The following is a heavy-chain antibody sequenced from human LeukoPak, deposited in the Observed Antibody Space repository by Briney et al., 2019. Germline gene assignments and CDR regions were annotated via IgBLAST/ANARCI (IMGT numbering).Heavy chain of an antibody. CDR1: GYSINGGYY. CDR3: ARMGVAHYYDSSTYFPVAFDV. D-gene: IGHD3-22*01. Sequence: PSDTLSLTCVVSGYSINGGYYWGSIRQSPGKGLEWIGTIFHSGSVYYNPSLKSRLTLSVDPPKNQFSLKSKSVTAADTAVYFCARMGVAHYYDSSTYFPVAFDVWGQGTMVTVSS. CDR2: IFHSGSV. J-gene: IGHJ3*01. V-gene: IGHV4-38-2*01.